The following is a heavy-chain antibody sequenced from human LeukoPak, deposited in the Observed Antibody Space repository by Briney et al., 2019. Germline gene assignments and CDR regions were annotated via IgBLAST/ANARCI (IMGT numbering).Heavy chain of an antibody. J-gene: IGHJ4*02. Sequence: GGSLRLSCAASGFTFSSYAMHWVRQAPGKGLEWVAVISYDGSNKYYADSVKGRFTISRDNSKNTLYLQMNSLRAEDTAVYYCAKDSDSSTWRADYWGQGTLVTVSS. V-gene: IGHV3-30-3*01. D-gene: IGHD6-13*01. CDR1: GFTFSSYA. CDR3: AKDSDSSTWRADY. CDR2: ISYDGSNK.